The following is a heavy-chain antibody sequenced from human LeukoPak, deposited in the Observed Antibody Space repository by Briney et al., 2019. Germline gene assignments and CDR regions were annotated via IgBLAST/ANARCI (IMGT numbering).Heavy chain of an antibody. CDR2: INPNSGGT. J-gene: IGHJ4*02. CDR1: GYTFTGYY. CDR3: ARDLFPGGAALDY. Sequence: ASVKVSCKASGYTFTGYYMHWVRQAPGQGLEWMGWINPNSGGTNYAQKFQGRVTMTMDTSISTAYMELSRLRSDDTAVYYCARDLFPGGAALDYWGQGTLVTVSS. D-gene: IGHD6-6*01. V-gene: IGHV1-2*02.